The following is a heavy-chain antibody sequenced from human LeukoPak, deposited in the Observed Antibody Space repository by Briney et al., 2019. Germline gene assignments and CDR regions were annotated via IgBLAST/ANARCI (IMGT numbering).Heavy chain of an antibody. J-gene: IGHJ4*02. CDR1: GFTFSSYA. Sequence: PGGSLRLSCAASGFTFSSYAMSWVRQAPGRGLEWVSGVSGSGGSTYYADSVKGRFTTSRDNSKNTLFLQMNSLRAEDTALYYCAKDGNYYGSGSLDYRGQGTLVTVSS. V-gene: IGHV3-23*01. CDR3: AKDGNYYGSGSLDY. CDR2: VSGSGGST. D-gene: IGHD3-10*01.